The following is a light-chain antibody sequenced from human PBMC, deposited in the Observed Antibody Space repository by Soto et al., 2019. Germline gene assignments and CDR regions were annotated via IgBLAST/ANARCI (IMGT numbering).Light chain of an antibody. CDR3: QSYDSSNQV. CDR2: EDN. CDR1: SGSIASNY. V-gene: IGLV6-57*01. Sequence: NFMLTQPHSVSESPGKTVTISCTRSSGSIASNYVQWYQQRPGSSPTTVIYEDNRRPSGVPDRFSGSIDSSSNSASLTISGLKTEDEADYYCQSYDSSNQVFGGGTQLTVL. J-gene: IGLJ2*01.